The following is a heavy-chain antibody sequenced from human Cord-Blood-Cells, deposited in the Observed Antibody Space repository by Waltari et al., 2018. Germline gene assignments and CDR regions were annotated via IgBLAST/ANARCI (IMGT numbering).Heavy chain of an antibody. CDR1: GGSISRYY. V-gene: IGHV4-59*01. CDR3: ASQYYYDSSGYFWFDP. Sequence: QVQLQESGPGLVKPSETLSLTGTVSGGSISRYYWSWIGQPPGKGLEWIGYIYYSGSTNYNPSLKSRVTISVDTSKNQFSLKLSSVTAADTAVYYCASQYYYDSSGYFWFDPWGQGTLVTVSS. D-gene: IGHD3-22*01. CDR2: IYYSGST. J-gene: IGHJ5*02.